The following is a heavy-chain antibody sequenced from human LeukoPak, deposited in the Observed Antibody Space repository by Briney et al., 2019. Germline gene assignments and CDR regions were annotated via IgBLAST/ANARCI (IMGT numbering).Heavy chain of an antibody. CDR2: ISHSSSNI. CDR3: ARVSRFGDYNDY. J-gene: IGHJ4*02. D-gene: IGHD3-10*01. Sequence: TGGSLRLSCAASGFSFSSYSIYWIRQAPGKGLELVAHISHSSSNIDYADSVKGRFTVSRDNAKNSLYLQMNSLRAEDTAVYYCARVSRFGDYNDYWGQGTLVTVSS. CDR1: GFSFSSYS. V-gene: IGHV3-48*01.